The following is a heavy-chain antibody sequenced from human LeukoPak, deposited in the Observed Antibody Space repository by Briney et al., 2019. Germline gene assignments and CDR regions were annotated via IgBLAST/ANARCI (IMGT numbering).Heavy chain of an antibody. D-gene: IGHD3-22*01. CDR2: IYSGGST. Sequence: PGGSLRLSCAASGFTLSSYGMSWVRQAPGKGLEWVSVIYSGGSTYYADSVKGRFIISRDNSKNTLYLQMNSLRAEATAVYYCARDRYYYDSSGQLGVFDIWGQGTMVTVSS. CDR1: GFTLSSYG. J-gene: IGHJ3*02. CDR3: ARDRYYYDSSGQLGVFDI. V-gene: IGHV3-53*01.